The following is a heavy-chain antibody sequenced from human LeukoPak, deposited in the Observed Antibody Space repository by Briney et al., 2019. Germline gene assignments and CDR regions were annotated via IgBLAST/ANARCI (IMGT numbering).Heavy chain of an antibody. J-gene: IGHJ6*03. CDR2: ISAYNGNT. D-gene: IGHD3-3*01. CDR3: ARAGDYDFWSAVQGSYYYYYMDV. Sequence: ASVKVSCKASGYTFTSYGISWVRQAPGQGLEWMGWISAYNGNTNYAQKLQGRVTMTTDTSTSTAYMELRSLRSDDTAVYYCARAGDYDFWSAVQGSYYYYYMDVWGKGTTVTVSS. CDR1: GYTFTSYG. V-gene: IGHV1-18*01.